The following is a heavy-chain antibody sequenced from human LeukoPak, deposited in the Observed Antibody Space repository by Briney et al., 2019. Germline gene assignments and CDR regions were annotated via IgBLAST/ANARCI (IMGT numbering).Heavy chain of an antibody. D-gene: IGHD6-19*01. CDR3: ARVWDSSGWSRFDP. Sequence: PGGSLRLSCAASGFTFSDYYMSWIRQAPRKGLEWISSISSSGSVIYYADSVMGRFTISRDNAKNSLYVEMNSLRADDTAVYYCARVWDSSGWSRFDPWGQGTRVTVSS. CDR1: GFTFSDYY. J-gene: IGHJ5*02. CDR2: ISSSGSVI. V-gene: IGHV3-11*01.